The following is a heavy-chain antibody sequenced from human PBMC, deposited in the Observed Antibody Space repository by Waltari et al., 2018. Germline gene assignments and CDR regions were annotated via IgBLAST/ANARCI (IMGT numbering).Heavy chain of an antibody. Sequence: EVQLVQSGPEVKKPGESLRISCEASGYSFTSYWIGWVRQRPGKGLEWMGRVVPRAPEFNYGPSFQGHVTSSADKSINAAFLQWSSLRATDSGIYYCARVDTWTDADVKTLMDVWGQGTTVTVSS. J-gene: IGHJ6*02. CDR3: ARVDTWTDADVKTLMDV. CDR1: GYSFTSYW. V-gene: IGHV5-10-1*03. D-gene: IGHD3-10*02. CDR2: VVPRAPEF.